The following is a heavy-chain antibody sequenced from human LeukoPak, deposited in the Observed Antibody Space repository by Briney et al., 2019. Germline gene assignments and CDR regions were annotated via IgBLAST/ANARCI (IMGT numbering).Heavy chain of an antibody. V-gene: IGHV4-38-2*01. D-gene: IGHD5-24*01. CDR1: GYSLSSGYY. CDR3: ARWVRWLHFDY. Sequence: SETLSLTRAVSGYSLSSGYYWGWTRQPPGKGLEGIGSIYHSGSTYYNPSLKSRDPISVDTSKDKFSLKLRSVTAADTAVYYCARWVRWLHFDYWGQGTLVTASS. CDR2: IYHSGST. J-gene: IGHJ4*02.